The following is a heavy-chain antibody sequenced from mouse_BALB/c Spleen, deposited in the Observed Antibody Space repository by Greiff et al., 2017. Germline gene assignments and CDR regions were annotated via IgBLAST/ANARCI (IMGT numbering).Heavy chain of an antibody. V-gene: IGHV14-4*02. J-gene: IGHJ2*01. CDR2: IDPENGDT. CDR3: NADYRYGRSYFDY. Sequence: VQLKESGAELVRSGASVKLSCTASGFNIKDYYMHWVKQRPEQGLEWIGWIDPENGDTEYAPKFQGKATMTADTSSNTAYLQLSSLTSEDTAVYYCNADYRYGRSYFDYWGQGTTLTVSS. CDR1: GFNIKDYY. D-gene: IGHD2-14*01.